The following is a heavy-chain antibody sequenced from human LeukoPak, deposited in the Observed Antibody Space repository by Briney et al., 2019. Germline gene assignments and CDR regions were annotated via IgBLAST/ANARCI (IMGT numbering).Heavy chain of an antibody. V-gene: IGHV1-69*05. J-gene: IGHJ4*02. D-gene: IGHD2-2*01. CDR2: IIPIFGTA. CDR1: GGTFSSYA. Sequence: GASVKVSCKASGGTFSSYAISWVRQAPGQGLEWMGGIIPIFGTANYAQKFQGRVTITTDESTSTAYMELSSLRSEDTAVYYCARGVSRRGSTSLYYFDYWGQGTLVTVSS. CDR3: ARGVSRRGSTSLYYFDY.